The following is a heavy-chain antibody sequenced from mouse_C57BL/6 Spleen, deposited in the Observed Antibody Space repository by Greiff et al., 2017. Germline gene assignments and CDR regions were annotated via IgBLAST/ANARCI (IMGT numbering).Heavy chain of an antibody. D-gene: IGHD2-4*01. CDR2: LSDGGSYT. Sequence: EVKLMESGGGLVKPGGSLKLSCAASGFTFSSYTMSWVRQTPEKRLEWVATLSDGGSYTYYPDNVKGRFTISRDNAKNNLYLQMSHLKSEDTAMYYCARDGGGLRQFAYWGQGTLVTVSA. J-gene: IGHJ3*01. CDR1: GFTFSSYT. CDR3: ARDGGGLRQFAY. V-gene: IGHV5-4*01.